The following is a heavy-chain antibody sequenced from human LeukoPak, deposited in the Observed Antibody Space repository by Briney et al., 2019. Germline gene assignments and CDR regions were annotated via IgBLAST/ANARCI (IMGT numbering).Heavy chain of an antibody. CDR1: GFTFSSYA. V-gene: IGHV3-23*01. D-gene: IGHD6-19*01. Sequence: GGSLRLSCAASGFTFSSYAMSWVRRAPGKRLEWVSAISGSGGSTYYADSVKGRFTISRDNSKNTLYLQMNSLRAEDTAVYYCAKVEGYSSGWPGLDYWGQGTLVTVSS. CDR2: ISGSGGST. CDR3: AKVEGYSSGWPGLDY. J-gene: IGHJ4*02.